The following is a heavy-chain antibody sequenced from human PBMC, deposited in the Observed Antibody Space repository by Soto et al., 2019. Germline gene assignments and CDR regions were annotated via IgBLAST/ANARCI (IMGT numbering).Heavy chain of an antibody. CDR2: ISGSGGST. D-gene: IGHD3-10*01. CDR3: AKPTSGVPGYGMDV. V-gene: IGHV3-23*01. J-gene: IGHJ6*02. CDR1: GFTFNDYA. Sequence: GGSLRLSCAASGFTFNDYAMNWVRQAPGKGPEWVSGISGSGGSTYHADSVKGRFTISRDNSKNTLYLQMNSLRAEDTAIYYCAKPTSGVPGYGMDVWGQGTTVTAP.